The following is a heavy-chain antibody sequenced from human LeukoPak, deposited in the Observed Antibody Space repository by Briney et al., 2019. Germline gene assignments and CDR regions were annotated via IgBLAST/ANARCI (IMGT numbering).Heavy chain of an antibody. V-gene: IGHV4-38-2*02. CDR2: IHHSGSS. J-gene: IGHJ4*02. D-gene: IGHD3-9*01. Sequence: SETLSLTCTVSGYSISGGYHWGWIRQPPGKGLEWIGTIHHSGSSYYNPSLKSRVTMLVDMSKNQFSLRLRSVTAADTAVYYCARVDWTTDYWGQGTLVTVSS. CDR1: GYSISGGYH. CDR3: ARVDWTTDY.